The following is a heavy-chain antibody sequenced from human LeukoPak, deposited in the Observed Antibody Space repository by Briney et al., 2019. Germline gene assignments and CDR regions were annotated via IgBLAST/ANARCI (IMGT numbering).Heavy chain of an antibody. V-gene: IGHV3-53*01. CDR3: ARGRGDYYGSGSYYIDY. D-gene: IGHD3-10*01. Sequence: PGGSLRLSCAASGFTVSSNYMSWVRQAPGKGLEWVSVIYSGGSTYYSDSVKCRFTISRDNSKNTLYLQMSNLRAEDTAVYYCARGRGDYYGSGSYYIDYWGQGTLVTVSS. J-gene: IGHJ4*02. CDR1: GFTVSSNY. CDR2: IYSGGST.